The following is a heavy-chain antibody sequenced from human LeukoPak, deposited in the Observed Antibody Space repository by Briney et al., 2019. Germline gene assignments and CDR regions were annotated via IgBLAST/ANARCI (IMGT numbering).Heavy chain of an antibody. J-gene: IGHJ4*02. CDR1: GGTFSSYA. V-gene: IGHV1-69*05. CDR2: IIPIFGTA. CDR3: ARDRIAAAGPLGH. D-gene: IGHD6-13*01. Sequence: SVKVSCKASGGTFSSYAISWVRQAPGQGLEWMGRIIPIFGTANYAQKFQGRVTITTDESTSTAYMELSSLRSEDTAVYYCARDRIAAAGPLGHWGQGTLVTVSS.